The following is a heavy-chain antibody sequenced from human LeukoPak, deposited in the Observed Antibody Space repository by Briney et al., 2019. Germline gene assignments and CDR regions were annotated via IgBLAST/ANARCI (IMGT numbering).Heavy chain of an antibody. Sequence: ASVTVSCKASGGTFSRHALSLVRQAPGQGLEWMGRIVPILGVTNFAQKFQGRVAITADTSTSTAYMELSSLRCEDTAVYYCARDLVGSTTGWCVPWRQGTLVTVPS. CDR2: IVPILGVT. CDR1: GGTFSRHA. D-gene: IGHD1-26*01. V-gene: IGHV1-69*04. CDR3: ARDLVGSTTGWCVP. J-gene: IGHJ5*02.